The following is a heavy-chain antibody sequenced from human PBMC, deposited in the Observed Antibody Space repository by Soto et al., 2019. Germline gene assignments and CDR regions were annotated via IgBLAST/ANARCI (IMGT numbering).Heavy chain of an antibody. V-gene: IGHV3-33*01. CDR3: ARAVEDIVVVPAAVPISYYFDY. J-gene: IGHJ4*02. Sequence: QVQLVESGGGVVQPGRSLRLSCAASGFTFSSYGMHWVRQAPGKGLEWVAVIWYDGRNKYYADSVKGRFTISRDNSKNTLYLQMNSLRAEDTAVYYCARAVEDIVVVPAAVPISYYFDYWGQGTLVTVSS. CDR2: IWYDGRNK. D-gene: IGHD2-2*01. CDR1: GFTFSSYG.